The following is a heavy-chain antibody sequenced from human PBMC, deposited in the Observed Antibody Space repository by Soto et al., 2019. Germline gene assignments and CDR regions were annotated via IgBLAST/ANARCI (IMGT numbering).Heavy chain of an antibody. D-gene: IGHD3-9*01. CDR1: GDSINSDKYY. V-gene: IGHV4-39*01. J-gene: IGHJ4*02. Sequence: PSETLSLTCSVSGDSINSDKYYWGWIPQPPGKGLEWIGSIYFRGNTYYNPSLQTRVTISLDKSKSQFSLKLNSVTAADSAVYFCARLEGLATISYYFDFWGQGALVTVSS. CDR2: IYFRGNT. CDR3: ARLEGLATISYYFDF.